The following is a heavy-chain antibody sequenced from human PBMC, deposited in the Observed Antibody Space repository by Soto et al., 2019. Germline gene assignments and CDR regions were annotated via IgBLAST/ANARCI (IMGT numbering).Heavy chain of an antibody. Sequence: ASVKVSCKASGYTFTSYDINWVRQATGQGLEWMGWMNPNSGNTGYAQKFQGRVTMTRNTSISTAYMELSSLRSEDTAVYYCARSRGGYCSSTSCHTLYYIDYWGQGTLVTVSS. CDR1: GYTFTSYD. J-gene: IGHJ4*02. CDR2: MNPNSGNT. CDR3: ARSRGGYCSSTSCHTLYYIDY. D-gene: IGHD2-2*01. V-gene: IGHV1-8*01.